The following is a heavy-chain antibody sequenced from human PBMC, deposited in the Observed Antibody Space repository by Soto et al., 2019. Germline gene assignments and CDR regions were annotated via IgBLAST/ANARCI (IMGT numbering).Heavy chain of an antibody. V-gene: IGHV3-33*01. Sequence: QVQLVESGGGVVQPGRSLRLSCAASGFTFSNYAMDWVRQAPGDGLEWVAVIWYDGSYKYYADSVKGRFTISRDNSKNTLYLQMNSLRAEDTAVYYCARDISSFYYFDYWGQGTLVTVSS. CDR3: ARDISSFYYFDY. CDR2: IWYDGSYK. D-gene: IGHD6-6*01. CDR1: GFTFSNYA. J-gene: IGHJ4*02.